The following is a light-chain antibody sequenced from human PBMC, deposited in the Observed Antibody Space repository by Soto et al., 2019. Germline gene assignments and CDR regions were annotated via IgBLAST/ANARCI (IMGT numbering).Light chain of an antibody. J-gene: IGKJ1*01. CDR2: DAS. CDR1: QSVSSY. CDR3: QQRSNWPRT. Sequence: EILLTQSPATLSLSPGERATLSCRASQSVSSYLAWYQQKPGQAPRLLIYDASNRATGIPARFSCSGSGTDCTLTISSLEPEDFAVYYCQQRSNWPRTFGQGTKVEIK. V-gene: IGKV3-11*01.